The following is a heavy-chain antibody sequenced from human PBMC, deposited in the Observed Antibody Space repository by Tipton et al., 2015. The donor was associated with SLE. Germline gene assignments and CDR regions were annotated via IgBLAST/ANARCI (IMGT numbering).Heavy chain of an antibody. J-gene: IGHJ4*02. CDR2: IKQDGSEK. D-gene: IGHD1-26*01. CDR3: AREDSGSLVDY. Sequence: QLVQSGGGLVQPGVSLRLSCVVSGFTFSSYYMSWVRQAPGKGLEWVANIKQDGSEKYCVDSVKGRFTISRDNAKNSLYLQMNSLRAEDTAVYYCAREDSGSLVDYWGQGTLVTVS. CDR1: GFTFSSYY. V-gene: IGHV3-7*01.